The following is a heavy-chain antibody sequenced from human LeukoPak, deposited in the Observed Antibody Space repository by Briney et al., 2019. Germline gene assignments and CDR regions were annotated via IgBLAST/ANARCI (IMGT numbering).Heavy chain of an antibody. V-gene: IGHV4-59*08. D-gene: IGHD1-26*01. CDR1: GGSISTYY. J-gene: IGHJ4*02. Sequence: SETLSLTCTVSGGSISTYYWSWIRQPPGKGLEWIGYIYYSGSTNYNPSLKSRVTISVDTSKNQFSLKLSSVTAADTAVYCCASVVGARLNYWGQGTLVTVSS. CDR3: ASVVGARLNY. CDR2: IYYSGST.